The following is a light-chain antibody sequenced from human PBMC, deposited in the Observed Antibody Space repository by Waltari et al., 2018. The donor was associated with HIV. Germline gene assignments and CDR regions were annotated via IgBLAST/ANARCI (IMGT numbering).Light chain of an antibody. J-gene: IGLJ2*01. CDR1: SSNIGAGYT. CDR3: QSYDSSLSGVV. Sequence: QSMLTQPPSVSGAPGQGVSISCTGSSSNIGAGYTKNWYQHLPGTAPKLPIFDNNNRPSGVPDRFSGSKSGTSASLAITGLQAEDEADYYCQSYDSSLSGVVFGGGTKLTVL. CDR2: DNN. V-gene: IGLV1-40*01.